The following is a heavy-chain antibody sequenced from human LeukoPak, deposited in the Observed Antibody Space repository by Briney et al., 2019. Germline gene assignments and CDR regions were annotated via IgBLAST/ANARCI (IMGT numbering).Heavy chain of an antibody. CDR2: ISSSGNTI. V-gene: IGHV3-11*01. Sequence: GGSLRLSCAASGFSFSDYYMSWIRQAPGKGLEWVSYISSSGNTIYYADSMRGRFTISRDNAKNSLYLQMNSLRAEDTAVYYCARDQYYYDSSAPPLYWGQGTLVTVSS. D-gene: IGHD3-22*01. CDR1: GFSFSDYY. CDR3: ARDQYYYDSSAPPLY. J-gene: IGHJ4*02.